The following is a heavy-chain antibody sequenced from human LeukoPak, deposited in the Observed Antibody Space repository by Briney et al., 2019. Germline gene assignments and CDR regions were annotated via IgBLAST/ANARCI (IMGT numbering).Heavy chain of an antibody. Sequence: GGSLRLSCAASGFTFSSYAMSWVRQAPGKGLEWVSAISGSGGSTYYADSVKGRFTISRDNSKNTLYLQVSSLRAEDTAVYYCARALYNGGYIQYWGQGTLVTVSS. CDR3: ARALYNGGYIQY. CDR2: ISGSGGST. V-gene: IGHV3-23*01. J-gene: IGHJ1*01. D-gene: IGHD2-2*02. CDR1: GFTFSSYA.